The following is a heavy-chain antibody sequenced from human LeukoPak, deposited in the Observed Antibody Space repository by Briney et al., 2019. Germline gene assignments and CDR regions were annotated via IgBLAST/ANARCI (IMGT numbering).Heavy chain of an antibody. CDR3: ARENRWTHFDY. Sequence: GGSLRLSCVFAGCTFSRYWMSWGREAPGKGLGGVAKIKHDGSEKYYVDPVKGRFTISRDNAKNSLYLQMNSLRAEDTAVYYCARENRWTHFDYWGQGTLVTVSS. D-gene: IGHD2-15*01. CDR1: GCTFSRYW. CDR2: IKHDGSEK. J-gene: IGHJ4*02. V-gene: IGHV3-7*04.